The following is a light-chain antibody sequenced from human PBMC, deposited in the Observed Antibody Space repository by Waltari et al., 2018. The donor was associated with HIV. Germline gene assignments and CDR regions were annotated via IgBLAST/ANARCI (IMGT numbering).Light chain of an antibody. CDR1: SSNIGSNY. J-gene: IGLJ2*01. V-gene: IGLV1-51*01. CDR3: ATWDSSLSAVV. CDR2: DNN. Sequence: QSVLTQPPSVSAAPGQKVTISCSGSSSNIGSNYVSWYQQLPGTAPKFLIYDNNKRPSGIPDRFSGSKSGTSATLGITGLQTGDEADYYCATWDSSLSAVVFGGWTKLTVL.